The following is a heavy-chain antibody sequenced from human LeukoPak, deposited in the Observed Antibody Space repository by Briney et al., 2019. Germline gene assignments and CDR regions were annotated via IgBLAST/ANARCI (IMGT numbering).Heavy chain of an antibody. V-gene: IGHV1-69*13. D-gene: IGHD3-10*01. CDR1: GGTFSSYA. J-gene: IGHJ6*03. CDR2: IIPIFGTA. CDR3: ARGYYGSGSYLYYYYMDV. Sequence: SVKVSCNASGGTFSSYAISWVRQAPGQGLEWMGGIIPIFGTANYAQKFQGRVTITADESTSTAYMELSSLRSEDTAVYYCARGYYGSGSYLYYYYMDVWGKGTTVTISS.